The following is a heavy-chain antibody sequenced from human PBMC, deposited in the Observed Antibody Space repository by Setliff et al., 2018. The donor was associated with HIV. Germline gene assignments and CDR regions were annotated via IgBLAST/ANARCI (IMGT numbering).Heavy chain of an antibody. CDR3: VRERRRSPLSYGLDV. J-gene: IGHJ6*02. CDR1: GGSISSSSYY. CDR2: IFYTGST. V-gene: IGHV4-39*07. Sequence: SETLSLTCTVSGGSISSSSYYWDWIRQPPGKSLEWVGSIFYTGSTNYRPSLESRVIVSLDTSKNQFSLKLSSVTAADTAVYYCVRERRRSPLSYGLDVWGQGTTVTVSS.